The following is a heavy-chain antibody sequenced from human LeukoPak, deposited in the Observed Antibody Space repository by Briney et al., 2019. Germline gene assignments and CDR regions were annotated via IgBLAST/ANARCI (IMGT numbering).Heavy chain of an antibody. Sequence: PSETLSLTCTVSGGSIRSYYWSWIRQPPGKGLEWIGYIYYSGSTNYNPSLKSRVTISIDTSKNQFSLKLSSVTAADTAVYYCARDYCSGGSCYWDYWGQGTLVTVSS. J-gene: IGHJ4*02. D-gene: IGHD2-15*01. CDR1: GGSIRSYY. CDR3: ARDYCSGGSCYWDY. CDR2: IYYSGST. V-gene: IGHV4-59*01.